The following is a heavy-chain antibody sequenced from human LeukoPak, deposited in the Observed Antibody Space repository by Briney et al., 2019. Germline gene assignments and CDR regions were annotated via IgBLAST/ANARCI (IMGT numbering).Heavy chain of an antibody. Sequence: SETLSLTCTVSGGSMKSGSYYWTWIRQPAGKGLEWIGHFYTSGHTNYNPSLKSRVTISVDTSKNQFSLKMNSVTAADTAVYYCARGLHGYSYGYVPWELYSYMDVWGKGTTVSISS. CDR3: ARGLHGYSYGYVPWELYSYMDV. CDR1: GGSMKSGSYY. CDR2: FYTSGHT. D-gene: IGHD5-18*01. J-gene: IGHJ6*03. V-gene: IGHV4-61*09.